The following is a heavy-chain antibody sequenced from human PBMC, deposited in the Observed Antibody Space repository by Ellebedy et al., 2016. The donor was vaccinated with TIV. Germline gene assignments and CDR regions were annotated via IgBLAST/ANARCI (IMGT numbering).Heavy chain of an antibody. CDR1: GDSISSGDHF. V-gene: IGHV4-30-4*08. CDR2: IYYSGST. J-gene: IGHJ4*02. CDR3: ARGADYFYS. Sequence: SETLSLXXTVSGDSISSGDHFWNWVRQHPGKGLEWSGYIYYSGSTDYYPSLKGRVTISVDTSRNQFSLKVRSVTAADTAIYYCARGADYFYSWGQGALVTVSS.